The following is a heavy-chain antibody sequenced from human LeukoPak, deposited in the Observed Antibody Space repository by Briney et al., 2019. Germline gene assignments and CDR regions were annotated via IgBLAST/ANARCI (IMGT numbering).Heavy chain of an antibody. V-gene: IGHV1-2*02. Sequence: ASVKVSCKASGYTFTSYAMNWVRRAPGQGLEWMGWINPHSGGTNYAQKFQGGVTMTRDTSITTAYMELSSLRSDDTAVYYCARDVGEYCSSTNCYASHYWGQGTLVTVSS. CDR3: ARDVGEYCSSTNCYASHY. CDR1: GYTFTSYA. J-gene: IGHJ4*02. CDR2: INPHSGGT. D-gene: IGHD2-2*01.